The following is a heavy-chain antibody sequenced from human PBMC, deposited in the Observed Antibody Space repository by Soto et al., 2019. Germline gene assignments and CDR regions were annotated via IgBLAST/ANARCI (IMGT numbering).Heavy chain of an antibody. CDR2: IYYSGST. CDR3: ARVWDSSGYPSDY. D-gene: IGHD3-22*01. Sequence: SETLSLTCTVSGGSISSYYWSWIRQPPGEGLEWIGYIYYSGSTNYNPSLKSRVTISVDTSKNQFSLKLSSVTAVDTAVYYCARVWDSSGYPSDYWGQGTLVTVSS. V-gene: IGHV4-59*01. J-gene: IGHJ4*02. CDR1: GGSISSYY.